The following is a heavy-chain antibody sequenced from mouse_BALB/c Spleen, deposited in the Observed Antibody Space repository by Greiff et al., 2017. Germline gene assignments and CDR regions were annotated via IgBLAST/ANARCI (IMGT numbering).Heavy chain of an antibody. V-gene: IGHV5-6-5*01. CDR2: ISSGGST. J-gene: IGHJ4*01. D-gene: IGHD1-1*01. Sequence: EVQVVESGGGLVKPGGSLKLSCAASGFTFSSYAMSWVRQTPEKRLEWVASISSGGSTYYPDSVKGRFTISRDNARNILYLQMSSLRSEDTAMYYCAREIYYGSSYDYAMDYWGQGTSVTVSS. CDR1: GFTFSSYA. CDR3: AREIYYGSSYDYAMDY.